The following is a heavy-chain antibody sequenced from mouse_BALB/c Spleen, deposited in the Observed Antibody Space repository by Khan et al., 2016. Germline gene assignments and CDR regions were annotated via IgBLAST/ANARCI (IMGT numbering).Heavy chain of an antibody. Sequence: QVQLLQPGAELVKPGAPVKLSCKASGYTFTSYWMNWVKQRPGRGLEWIGRIDPSGSETHYNQKFKDKATLTVDKSSSTAYIQLSSLTSEDSAVYYCERWGYARAMDYWGQGTSVTVSS. CDR3: ERWGYARAMDY. D-gene: IGHD3-1*01. CDR2: IDPSGSET. J-gene: IGHJ4*01. CDR1: GYTFTSYW. V-gene: IGHV1-69*02.